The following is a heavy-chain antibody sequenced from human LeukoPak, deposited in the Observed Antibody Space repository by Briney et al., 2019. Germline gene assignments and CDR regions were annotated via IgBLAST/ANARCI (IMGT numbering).Heavy chain of an antibody. CDR1: GYTFTSYA. D-gene: IGHD5-18*01. V-gene: IGHV1-3*01. J-gene: IGHJ4*02. Sequence: ASVKVSCKASGYTFTSYAMHWGRQAPGQRLGWMGWINAGNGNTKYSQKFQGRVTITRDTSASTAYMELSSLRSENTAVYYCARELLPSLSYDQPIDYCGQGNRVTVS. CDR3: ARELLPSLSYDQPIDY. CDR2: INAGNGNT.